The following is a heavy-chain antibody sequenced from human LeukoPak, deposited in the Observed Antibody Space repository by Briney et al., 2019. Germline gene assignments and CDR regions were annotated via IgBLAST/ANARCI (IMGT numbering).Heavy chain of an antibody. CDR1: GGSFSGYY. CDR3: ARRPTYCSGGSCPRYYYYGMDV. D-gene: IGHD2-15*01. J-gene: IGHJ6*02. Sequence: SETLSLTCAVYGGSFSGYYWSWIRQPPGKGLEWIGEINHSGSTNYNPSLKSRVTISVDTSKNQFSLKLSSVTAADTAVYYCARRPTYCSGGSCPRYYYYGMDVWGQGTTVTVSS. V-gene: IGHV4-34*01. CDR2: INHSGST.